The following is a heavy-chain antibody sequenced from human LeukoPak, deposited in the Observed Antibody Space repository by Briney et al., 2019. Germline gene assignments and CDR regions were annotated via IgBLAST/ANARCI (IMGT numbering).Heavy chain of an antibody. CDR1: GFPFSSYW. D-gene: IGHD2-15*01. CDR2: ISNNGGYT. CDR3: AKQLGYCSDGSCYFPY. J-gene: IGHJ4*02. Sequence: GGSLRLSCVASGFPFSSYWMSWVRQAPGKGLEWVSAISNNGGYTYYADSVQGRFTISRNNSKSTLCLQMNSLRAEDTAVYYCAKQLGYCSDGSCYFPYWGQGTLVTVSS. V-gene: IGHV3-23*01.